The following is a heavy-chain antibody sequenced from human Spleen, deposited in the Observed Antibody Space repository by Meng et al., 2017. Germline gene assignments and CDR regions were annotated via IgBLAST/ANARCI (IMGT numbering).Heavy chain of an antibody. J-gene: IGHJ4*02. CDR2: ICNSGST. V-gene: IGHV4-30-4*01. CDR1: GGSISSGDYC. CDR3: ARGMWIAVAGTAKIDY. D-gene: IGHD6-19*01. Sequence: QLQLQESGSGLVKPSQTLSLTCTVLGGSISSGDYCWSWIRQPPGEGLEWIGYICNSGSTYYSPSLKSRVTISVDTSTNQFSLMLNSVTAADTAVYYCARGMWIAVAGTAKIDYWGQGTLVTVSS.